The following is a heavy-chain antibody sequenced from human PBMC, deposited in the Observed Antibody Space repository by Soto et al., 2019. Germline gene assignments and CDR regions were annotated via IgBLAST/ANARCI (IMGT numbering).Heavy chain of an antibody. J-gene: IGHJ4*02. V-gene: IGHV3-33*01. CDR2: IWYDGSNK. D-gene: IGHD3-9*01. Sequence: GGSLRLSCAASGFTFSSYGMHWVRQAPGKGLEWVAVIWYDGSNKYYADSVKGRFTISRDNSKNTLYLQMNSLRAEDTAVYYCAREHVLRYFDWSHVGYYFDYWGQGTLGTVSS. CDR3: AREHVLRYFDWSHVGYYFDY. CDR1: GFTFSSYG.